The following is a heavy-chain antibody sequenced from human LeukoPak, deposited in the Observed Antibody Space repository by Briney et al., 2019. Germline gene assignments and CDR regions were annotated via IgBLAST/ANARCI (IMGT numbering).Heavy chain of an antibody. CDR1: GFTFSSYA. Sequence: GGSLRLSCAASGFTFSSYAMSWVRQAPGKGLEWVSAISGSGSTYYADSVKGRFTISRDNSKNTLYLQMNSLRAEDTAVYYCASQGTSGYYGYDAFDIWGQGTMVTVSS. J-gene: IGHJ3*02. CDR2: ISGSGST. CDR3: ASQGTSGYYGYDAFDI. V-gene: IGHV3-23*01. D-gene: IGHD3-22*01.